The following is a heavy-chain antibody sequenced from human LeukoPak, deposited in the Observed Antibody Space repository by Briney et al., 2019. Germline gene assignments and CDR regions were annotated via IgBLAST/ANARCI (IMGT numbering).Heavy chain of an antibody. J-gene: IGHJ4*02. CDR3: ARNTRRGYRFDY. V-gene: IGHV4-39*01. D-gene: IGHD5-18*01. Sequence: SETLSLTCTVSGGSISSSSYYWGWIRQPPGKGLEWIGSIYYSGSTYYNPSLKSRVTISVDTSKNQFSLKLSSVTAADTAVYYCARNTRRGYRFDYWGQGTLVTVSS. CDR1: GGSISSSSYY. CDR2: IYYSGST.